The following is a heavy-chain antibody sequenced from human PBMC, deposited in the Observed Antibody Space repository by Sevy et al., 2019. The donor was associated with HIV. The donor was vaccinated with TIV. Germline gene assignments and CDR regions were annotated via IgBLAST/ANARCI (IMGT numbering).Heavy chain of an antibody. CDR2: IYHSETT. V-gene: IGHV4-38-2*02. J-gene: IGHJ6*03. CDR1: GYSISSGYY. D-gene: IGHD3-10*01. CDR3: ARVDFFHGSGNCHYCYYYMDV. Sequence: SETLSLTCTVSGYSISSGYYWGWIRQPPGKGLEWIGSIYHSETTYYNPSLKSRFTISVDTSKNQFSLKLSSVTAADTAMYYCARVDFFHGSGNCHYCYYYMDVWGTGTTVTVSS.